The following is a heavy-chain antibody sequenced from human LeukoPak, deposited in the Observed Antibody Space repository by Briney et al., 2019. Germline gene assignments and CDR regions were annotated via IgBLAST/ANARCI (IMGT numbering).Heavy chain of an antibody. CDR2: IYSGGGA. D-gene: IGHD7-27*01. Sequence: PGGSLRPSCAASGSNNYISWVRQAPGKGLEWVSVIYSGGGAYYADSVKGRFTISRDNSKNSLYLQMNSLRAEDTAVYYCARGPTGELDYWGQGTLVTVSS. CDR1: GSNNY. CDR3: ARGPTGELDY. J-gene: IGHJ4*02. V-gene: IGHV3-53*01.